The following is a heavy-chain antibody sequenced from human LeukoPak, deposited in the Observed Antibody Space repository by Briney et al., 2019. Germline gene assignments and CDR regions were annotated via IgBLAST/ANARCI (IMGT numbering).Heavy chain of an antibody. J-gene: IGHJ4*02. CDR2: IKQDGSEK. V-gene: IGHV3-7*04. CDR1: GFTVSSNY. CDR3: ARVDSSSWHTLDY. Sequence: GGSLRLSCAAFGFTVSSNYMSWVRQAPGKGLEWVANIKQDGSEKYYVDSVKGRFTISRDNAKNSLYLQMNSLRAEDTAVYYCARVDSSSWHTLDYWGQGTLVTVSS. D-gene: IGHD6-13*01.